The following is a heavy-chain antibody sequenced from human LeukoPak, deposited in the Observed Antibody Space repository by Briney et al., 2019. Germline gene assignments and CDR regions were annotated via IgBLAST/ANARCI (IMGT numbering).Heavy chain of an antibody. D-gene: IGHD2-2*01. V-gene: IGHV3-21*01. CDR2: ISSSSSYI. J-gene: IGHJ6*02. CDR1: GFTFSSYS. CDR3: ARAFVVVPAVNMVYGMAV. Sequence: GGSLRLSCAASGFTFSSYSMKWVRQAPGKELEGVTSISSSSSYIYYADSVKGRFTISRDNAKNSLYLQMNSLRAEDTAVYYCARAFVVVPAVNMVYGMAVWGQGTTVTVSS.